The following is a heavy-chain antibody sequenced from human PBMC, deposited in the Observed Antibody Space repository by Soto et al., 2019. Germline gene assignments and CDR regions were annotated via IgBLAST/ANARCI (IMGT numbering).Heavy chain of an antibody. CDR1: GGTFTFYS. CDR2: INPILSMS. CDR3: ASSYGSGYRAFDY. J-gene: IGHJ4*02. V-gene: IGHV1-69*02. Sequence: QVQLVQSGAEVKRPGSSVKVSCKASGGTFTFYSINWVRQAPGLGLEWMGRINPILSMSNYAQRFQGRVTMTADKSTSKAYMELSSLRSEDTAIYYCASSYGSGYRAFDYWGQGALVTVSS. D-gene: IGHD3-10*01.